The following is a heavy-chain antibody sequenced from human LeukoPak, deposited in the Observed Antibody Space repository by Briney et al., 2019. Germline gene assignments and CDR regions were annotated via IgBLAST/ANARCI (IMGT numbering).Heavy chain of an antibody. CDR1: GFTFSSYS. D-gene: IGHD6-19*01. J-gene: IGHJ5*02. Sequence: PGGSLRLSCAASGFTFSSYSMNWVRQAPGKGLEWVSYISSSSSTIYYADSVKGRFTISRDNAKNSLYLQMNSLRAEDTAVYYCARAKYPRYSSGWFDPWGQGTLVTVSS. CDR3: ARAKYPRYSSGWFDP. V-gene: IGHV3-48*04. CDR2: ISSSSSTI.